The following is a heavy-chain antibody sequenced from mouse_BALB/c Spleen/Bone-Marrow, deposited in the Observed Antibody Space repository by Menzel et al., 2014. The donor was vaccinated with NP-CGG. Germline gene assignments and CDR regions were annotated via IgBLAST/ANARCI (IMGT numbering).Heavy chain of an antibody. CDR3: ARRYGNYHDFYYYAMDY. D-gene: IGHD2-10*02. CDR1: GYTFTEYT. J-gene: IGHJ4*01. CDR2: IFPNNGGT. Sequence: EVQLQQSGPELVKPGASVKISCKTSGYTFTEYTMHWVKQSHGKGLEWIGGIFPNNGGTYYNQKFKGKATLTVDKSSGTAYMELRSLTSEDSAVYYCARRYGNYHDFYYYAMDYWGQGTSVTVSS. V-gene: IGHV1-18*01.